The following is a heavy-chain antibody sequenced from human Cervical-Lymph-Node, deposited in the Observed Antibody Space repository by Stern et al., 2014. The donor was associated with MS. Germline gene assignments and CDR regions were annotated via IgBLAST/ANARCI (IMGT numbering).Heavy chain of an antibody. CDR1: GYSFATYW. CDR3: ARPGDDTAKYGLDV. D-gene: IGHD5-18*01. CDR2: IHPGDSVT. J-gene: IGHJ6*02. Sequence: VQLVESGAEVKKPGESLKISCKGSGYSFATYWIGRVRQMPGKGLEWMGIIHPGDSVTRYSPALQGQVTLSADKSISTAYLHWSSLKASDTAMYYCARPGDDTAKYGLDVWGQGTTVTVSS. V-gene: IGHV5-51*03.